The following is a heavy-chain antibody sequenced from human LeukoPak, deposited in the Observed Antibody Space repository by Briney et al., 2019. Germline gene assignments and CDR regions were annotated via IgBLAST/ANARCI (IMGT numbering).Heavy chain of an antibody. J-gene: IGHJ6*03. Sequence: PSETLSLTCTVSGGSISTYYWSWIRQPPGKGLEWIGYIYYSGSTNCNPSLKSRVTISVDTSKNQFSLRLNSVTAADTAVYYCARSRWSGPTQKDYYMDVWGKGTTVTVSS. V-gene: IGHV4-59*01. D-gene: IGHD3-3*01. CDR2: IYYSGST. CDR3: ARSRWSGPTQKDYYMDV. CDR1: GGSISTYY.